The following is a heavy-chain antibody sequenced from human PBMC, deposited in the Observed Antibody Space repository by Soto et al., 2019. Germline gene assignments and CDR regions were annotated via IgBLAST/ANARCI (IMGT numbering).Heavy chain of an antibody. Sequence: SETLSLTCTVSGGSISSADYYWNWIRQPPGKGLEWIGYIYYSGNTYYNPSLKSRVTISIDTSKNQFSLKLSSVTAADTAVYYCARAEYSSSSVSWFDPWGQGTLVTVSS. CDR3: ARAEYSSSSVSWFDP. CDR1: GGSISSADYY. V-gene: IGHV4-30-4*01. CDR2: IYYSGNT. D-gene: IGHD6-6*01. J-gene: IGHJ5*02.